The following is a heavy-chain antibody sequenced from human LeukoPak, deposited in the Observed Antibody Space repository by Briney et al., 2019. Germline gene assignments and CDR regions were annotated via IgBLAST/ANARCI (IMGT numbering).Heavy chain of an antibody. V-gene: IGHV4-34*01. D-gene: IGHD3-9*01. J-gene: IGHJ4*02. Sequence: SETLSLTCAVYGGSFSGYYWSWIRQPPGKGLEWIGEINHSGSTNYNPSLKSRVTISVDTSKNQFSLKLSSVTAADTAVYYCAGENHYDILTGYYETVDYWGQGTLVTVSS. CDR1: GGSFSGYY. CDR2: INHSGST. CDR3: AGENHYDILTGYYETVDY.